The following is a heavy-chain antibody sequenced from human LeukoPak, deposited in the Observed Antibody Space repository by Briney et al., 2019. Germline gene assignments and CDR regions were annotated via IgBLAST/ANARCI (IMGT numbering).Heavy chain of an antibody. J-gene: IGHJ4*02. V-gene: IGHV3-9*01. Sequence: PGGSLRLFCAASGFTFDDYAMHWVRQAPGKGLEWVSGISWNSGSIGYADSVKGRFTISRDNAKNSLYLQMNSLRAEDTALYYCAKDFYGSGSYSLPDYWGQGTLVTVSS. CDR1: GFTFDDYA. D-gene: IGHD3-10*01. CDR2: ISWNSGSI. CDR3: AKDFYGSGSYSLPDY.